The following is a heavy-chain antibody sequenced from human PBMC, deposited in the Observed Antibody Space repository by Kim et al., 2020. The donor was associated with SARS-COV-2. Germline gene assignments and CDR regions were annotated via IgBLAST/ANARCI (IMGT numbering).Heavy chain of an antibody. J-gene: IGHJ4*02. Sequence: ASVKVSCKASGYTFTSYAMHWVRQAPGQRLEWMGWINAGNGNTKYSQKFQGRVTITRDTSASTAYMELSSLRSEDTAVYYCARTYYYDSSGYFIPTEFDYWGQGTLVTVSS. V-gene: IGHV1-3*01. CDR2: INAGNGNT. D-gene: IGHD3-22*01. CDR3: ARTYYYDSSGYFIPTEFDY. CDR1: GYTFTSYA.